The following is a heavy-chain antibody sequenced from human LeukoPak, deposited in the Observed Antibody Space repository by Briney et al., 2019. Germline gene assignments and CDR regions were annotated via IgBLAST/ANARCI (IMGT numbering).Heavy chain of an antibody. V-gene: IGHV3-74*01. CDR3: AKDSGNRDNWFDP. D-gene: IGHD1-14*01. Sequence: GGSLRLSCAASGFTFSSSWMYWVRQAPGKGLVWVSRINSDESITTYADSVKGRFTISRDNAKNTLYLQMNSLRAEDTAVYYCAKDSGNRDNWFDPWGQGTLVTVSS. CDR2: INSDESIT. CDR1: GFTFSSSW. J-gene: IGHJ5*02.